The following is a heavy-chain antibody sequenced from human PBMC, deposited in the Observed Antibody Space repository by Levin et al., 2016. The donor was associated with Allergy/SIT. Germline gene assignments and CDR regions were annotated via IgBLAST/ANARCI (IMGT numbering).Heavy chain of an antibody. CDR1: GGAINSGGYY. D-gene: IGHD2/OR15-2a*01. Sequence: GSLRLSCTVSGGAINSGGYYWTWIRQPPGKGLEWIGEINHRGNTNNNPSLKSRVTISADTAKNQVSLNLTSVTAADTAMYYCARVPHRGSSTTYDWGNRAPPIDIWGQGTMVTVSS. CDR3: ARVPHRGSSTTYDWGNRAPPIDI. CDR2: INHRGNT. V-gene: IGHV4-34*01. J-gene: IGHJ3*02.